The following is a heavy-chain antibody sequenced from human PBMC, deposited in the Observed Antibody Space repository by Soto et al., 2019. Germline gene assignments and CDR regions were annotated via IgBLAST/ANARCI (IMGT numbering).Heavy chain of an antibody. CDR2: SHQSGNT. D-gene: IGHD5-18*01. J-gene: IGHJ4*02. V-gene: IGHV4-4*02. CDR1: GVSISSHDW. CDR3: ATRDTGRVD. Sequence: QVQLQESGPGLVKPSGTLSLTCAVSGVSISSHDWWTWVRQPPGKGLEWIGESHQSGNTNYNSSLEGGVTISLAKSKNQLSLQLSSVTVADTAVYYCATRDTGRVDWGQGTLVPVSS.